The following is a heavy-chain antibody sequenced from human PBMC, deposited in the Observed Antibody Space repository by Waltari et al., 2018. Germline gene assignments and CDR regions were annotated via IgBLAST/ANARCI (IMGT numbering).Heavy chain of an antibody. J-gene: IGHJ6*02. CDR2: IKQIGSGK. CDR1: GFTFSSYA. D-gene: IGHD2-2*02. V-gene: IGHV3-7*01. CDR3: AGDEGCSSTGCYTNYYYGMDD. Sequence: VQLVESGGGVVQPGRSLRLSCAASGFTFSSYAMHWVRQAPGKGLEWVANIKQIGSGKYYFDYVKDRFNIYRENGKNTLYLQMNKQRAEETAVYYCAGDEGCSSTGCYTNYYYGMDDWGQGTTVTVSS.